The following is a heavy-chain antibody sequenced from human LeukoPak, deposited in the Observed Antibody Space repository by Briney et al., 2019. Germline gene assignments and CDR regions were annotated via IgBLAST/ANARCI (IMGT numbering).Heavy chain of an antibody. D-gene: IGHD3-10*01. V-gene: IGHV3-30*04. CDR1: GFTFSSYA. Sequence: GRSLRLSCAASGFTFSSYAMHWVRQAPGKGLEWVAFISYDGSNKYYADSVKGRFTISRDNSKNTLYLQMNSLRADDTAVYYCARSFGSGIYKSDYYYMDVWGKGTTVTMSS. J-gene: IGHJ6*03. CDR3: ARSFGSGIYKSDYYYMDV. CDR2: ISYDGSNK.